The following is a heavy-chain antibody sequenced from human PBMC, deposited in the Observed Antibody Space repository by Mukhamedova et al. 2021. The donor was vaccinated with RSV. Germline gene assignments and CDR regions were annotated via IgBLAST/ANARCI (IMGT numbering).Heavy chain of an antibody. CDR2: ISSDGSNK. D-gene: IGHD3-10*01. CDR3: ARRGYYYFGLDG. V-gene: IGHV3-30*04. Sequence: SSYTLHWVRQAPGKGLEWVAVISSDGSNKKYADSVKGRFTISRDSSKNTPYLQMNSLRAEDTAVYFCARRGYYYFGLDGWGQGT. CDR1: SSYT. J-gene: IGHJ6*02.